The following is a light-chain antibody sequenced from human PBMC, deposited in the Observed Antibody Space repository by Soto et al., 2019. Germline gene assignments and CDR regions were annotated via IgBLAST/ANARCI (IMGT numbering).Light chain of an antibody. CDR1: SSDVGGYEY. J-gene: IGLJ1*01. Sequence: QSALTQPASVSGSPGQSITISCTGASSDVGGYEYVSWYQQLPGKAPKLMIYDVNNRPSGVSNRFSGSKSGDTASLTITGLQAEDEADYYRSSYRSSSTVIVFGSGTRSPS. CDR2: DVN. V-gene: IGLV2-14*01. CDR3: SSYRSSSTVIV.